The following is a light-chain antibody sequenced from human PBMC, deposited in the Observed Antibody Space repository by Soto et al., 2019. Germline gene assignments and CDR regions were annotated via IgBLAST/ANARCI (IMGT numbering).Light chain of an antibody. J-gene: IGKJ4*01. CDR2: DGS. V-gene: IGKV1-33*01. Sequence: DIQMTQSPSSLSASVGDRVTITCQASQDISKYVNWYQQKPGTAPKLLIYDGSNVQLGVPSRFSVSGSGTYFTFTINSLRPEDIATYYCQQFDSQPLTFGGGTKVEIK. CDR3: QQFDSQPLT. CDR1: QDISKY.